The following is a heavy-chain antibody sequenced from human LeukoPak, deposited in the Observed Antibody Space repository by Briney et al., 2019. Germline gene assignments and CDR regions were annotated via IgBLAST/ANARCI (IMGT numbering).Heavy chain of an antibody. CDR3: AKRGATVTITY. Sequence: GGSLRLSCAASGFAFNIYAMSWIRQAPGKGLEWVSGVSGSGESTYYADSVKGRFTISRDNSKNTLYLQMNSLRAEDTAVYYCAKRGATVTITYWGQGTLVTVSS. D-gene: IGHD4-17*01. CDR2: VSGSGEST. CDR1: GFAFNIYA. V-gene: IGHV3-23*01. J-gene: IGHJ4*02.